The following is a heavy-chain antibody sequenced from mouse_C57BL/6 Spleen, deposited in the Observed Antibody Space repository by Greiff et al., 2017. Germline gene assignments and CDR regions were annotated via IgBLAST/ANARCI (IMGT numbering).Heavy chain of an antibody. D-gene: IGHD1-1*01. Sequence: VQLQQSGPELVKPGASVKISCKASGYAFSSSWMNWVKQRPGKGLEWIGRISPGDGDTNYNGKFKGKATLTADKSSSTAYLHRSSLTSEDSAVYCCAYGDSPHDYAMDYWGQGTAGTVSS. V-gene: IGHV1-82*01. CDR3: AYGDSPHDYAMDY. J-gene: IGHJ4*01. CDR1: GYAFSSSW. CDR2: ISPGDGDT.